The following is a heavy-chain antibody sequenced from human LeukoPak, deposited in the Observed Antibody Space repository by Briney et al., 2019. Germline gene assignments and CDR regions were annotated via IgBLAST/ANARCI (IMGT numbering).Heavy chain of an antibody. V-gene: IGHV3-9*01. D-gene: IGHD3-16*02. CDR3: AKDFWHVWGSYRSRNDY. Sequence: GGSLRLSCAASGFNFDEYAMHWVRQAPGKGLEWVSGISWNSGSIGYADSVKGRFTISRDNAKNSLYLQMNSLRVEDTALYYCAKDFWHVWGSYRSRNDYWGQGTLVTVSS. J-gene: IGHJ4*02. CDR2: ISWNSGSI. CDR1: GFNFDEYA.